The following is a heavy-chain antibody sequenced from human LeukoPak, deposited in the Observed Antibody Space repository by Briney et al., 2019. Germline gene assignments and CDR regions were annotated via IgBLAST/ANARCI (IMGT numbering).Heavy chain of an antibody. CDR1: GHTFNNHF. CDR2: INPRDGTT. J-gene: IGHJ4*02. CDR3: ARGADQEFDF. Sequence: VASVKVSCKSSGHTFNNHFIHWERQAPGQGLEWMGMINPRDGTTRTLQKFQGRVTMTRDTSTSTLYMGLSSLRSEDTATYFCARGADQEFDFWGQGTLVTVSS. V-gene: IGHV1-46*02.